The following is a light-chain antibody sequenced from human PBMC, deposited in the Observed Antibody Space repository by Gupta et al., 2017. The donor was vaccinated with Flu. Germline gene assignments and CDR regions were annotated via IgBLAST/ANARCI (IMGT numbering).Light chain of an antibody. CDR2: GAS. V-gene: IGKV1-39*01. CDR3: QQGESAPWT. Sequence: PFYMSASVGDIVSIASRARQRTSRSLHWYQQKPGKAPKVLTYGASRVKSGTLSRFSGSGSGTDFTLTISRLQPKDFATYCSQQGESAPWTFGQGTKVEIK. CDR1: QRTSRS. J-gene: IGKJ1*01.